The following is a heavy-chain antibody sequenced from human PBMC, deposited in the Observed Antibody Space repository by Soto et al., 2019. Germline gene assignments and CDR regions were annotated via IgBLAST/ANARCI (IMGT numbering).Heavy chain of an antibody. CDR2: IWYDGSNK. J-gene: IGHJ4*02. V-gene: IGHV3-33*01. Sequence: QVQLVESGGGVVQPGRSLRLSCAASGFTFSSYGMHWVRQAPGKGVEWVAVIWYDGSNKYYADSVKGRFTISRDNSKNTLYLQMNSLRAEDTAVYYCARGTLWFGESPPFDYWGQGTLVTVSS. D-gene: IGHD3-10*01. CDR3: ARGTLWFGESPPFDY. CDR1: GFTFSSYG.